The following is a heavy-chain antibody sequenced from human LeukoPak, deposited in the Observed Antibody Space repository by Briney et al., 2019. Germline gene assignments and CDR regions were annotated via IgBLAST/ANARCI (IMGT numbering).Heavy chain of an antibody. CDR3: ARQGTYSSAIGMGY. CDR2: INPSGGST. J-gene: IGHJ4*02. V-gene: IGHV1-46*01. CDR1: GYTFTGYY. Sequence: GASVKVSCKASGYTFTGYYMYWVRQAPGQGLEWMGVINPSGGSTSYAQKFQGRVTMTRDTSTRTVYMEVNSLRSEDTAVYYCARQGTYSSAIGMGYWGQGTLVTASS. D-gene: IGHD6-19*01.